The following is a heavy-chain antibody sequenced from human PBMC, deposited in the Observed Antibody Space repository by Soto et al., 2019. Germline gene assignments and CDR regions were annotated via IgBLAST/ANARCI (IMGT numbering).Heavy chain of an antibody. J-gene: IGHJ6*02. Sequence: QVQLVESRGGLVQPGRSLRLSCAASGFTFSSYAMYWVRQAPGKGLEWMTVISYDGNNEYYADSVKGRFTISRDNSKNTLYLQMNSLRAEDTAVYFCARAGCDGGSCYTLVGLRYGMDVWGQGTTVTVSS. CDR2: ISYDGNNE. V-gene: IGHV3-30-3*01. CDR1: GFTFSSYA. CDR3: ARAGCDGGSCYTLVGLRYGMDV. D-gene: IGHD2-15*01.